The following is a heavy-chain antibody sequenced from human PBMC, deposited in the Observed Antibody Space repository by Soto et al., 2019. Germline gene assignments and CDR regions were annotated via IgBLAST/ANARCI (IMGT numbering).Heavy chain of an antibody. CDR3: AKGASTTVFAFNDY. V-gene: IGHV3-9*01. Sequence: EVQLVESGGGLVQPGRSLRLSCAASGFTFDDYAMHWVRQPPGKGLEWVSSISWNSGNLGYADSVKGRFTISRDNAKNSLYLQMNSLRGEDTALYYCAKGASTTVFAFNDYWGQGTLLTVSS. J-gene: IGHJ4*02. CDR1: GFTFDDYA. D-gene: IGHD4-17*01. CDR2: ISWNSGNL.